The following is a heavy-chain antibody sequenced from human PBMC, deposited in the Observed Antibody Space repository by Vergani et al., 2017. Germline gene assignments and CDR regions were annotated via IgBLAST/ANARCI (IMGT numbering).Heavy chain of an antibody. J-gene: IGHJ6*02. D-gene: IGHD5-12*01. CDR2: IYYSGST. CDR1: GGSISSGDYY. V-gene: IGHV4-30-4*01. Sequence: QVQLQESGPGLVKPSQTLSLTCTVSGGSISSGDYYWSWIRQPPGKGLEWIGYIYYSGSTYYNPSLKSRVTISVDTSKNQFSLKLSSVTAADTAVYYCAGGANVVATSNYDYYGMDVWGQGTTVTVSS. CDR3: AGGANVVATSNYDYYGMDV.